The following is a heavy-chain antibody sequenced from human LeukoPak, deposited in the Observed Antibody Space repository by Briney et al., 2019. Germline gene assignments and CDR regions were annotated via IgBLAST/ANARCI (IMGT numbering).Heavy chain of an antibody. D-gene: IGHD3-3*01. J-gene: IGHJ6*03. CDR2: IYYSGST. Sequence: SQTLSLTCTVSGGSISSGGYYWSWIRQHPGKGLEWIGYIYYSGSTYYNASLKSRVTISVDTSKNQFSLKLSSVTAADTAVYYCARVGGYDFWSGYLSYYYYYMDVWGKGTTVTVSS. V-gene: IGHV4-31*03. CDR3: ARVGGYDFWSGYLSYYYYYMDV. CDR1: GGSISSGGYY.